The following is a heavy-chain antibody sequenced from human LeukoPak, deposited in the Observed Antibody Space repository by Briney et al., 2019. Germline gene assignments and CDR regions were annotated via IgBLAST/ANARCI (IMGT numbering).Heavy chain of an antibody. CDR2: ISSSSSYI. Sequence: GGSLRLSCAASGFTFSSYSMNWVRQAPGKGLEWVSSISSSSSYIYYADSVKGRFTISRDNAKNSLYLQMNSLRAEDTAVYYCAKEGVAVRGVPYFDYWGQGTLVTVSS. CDR1: GFTFSSYS. D-gene: IGHD3-10*01. J-gene: IGHJ4*02. V-gene: IGHV3-21*01. CDR3: AKEGVAVRGVPYFDY.